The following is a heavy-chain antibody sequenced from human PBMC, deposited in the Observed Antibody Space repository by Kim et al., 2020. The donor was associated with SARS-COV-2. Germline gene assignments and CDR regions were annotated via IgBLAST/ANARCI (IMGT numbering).Heavy chain of an antibody. V-gene: IGHV3-23*01. Sequence: GGSLRLSCAASGFTFSSFVMTWVRQAPGKGLEWVSDITGSGGTTYYRDSLKGRFTISRDNSKNTLSLQMNSLTAEDTAVYYCAAGGRYWAEWGPGSLAT. J-gene: IGHJ4*02. D-gene: IGHD3-16*02. CDR2: ITGSGGTT. CDR1: GFTFSSFV. CDR3: AAGGRYWAE.